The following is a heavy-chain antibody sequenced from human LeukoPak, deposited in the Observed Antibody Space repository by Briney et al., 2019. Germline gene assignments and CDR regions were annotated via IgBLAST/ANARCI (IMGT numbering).Heavy chain of an antibody. J-gene: IGHJ4*02. D-gene: IGHD3-22*01. CDR3: ARDAGYYDSSGLPY. V-gene: IGHV3-21*01. CDR2: ISSSSSYI. CDR1: GFTFSRYS. Sequence: GGSLRLSCAASGFTFSRYSMNWARQAPGKGLEWVSSISSSSSYIYYADSVKGRFTISRDNAKNSLYLQMNSLRAEDTAVYYCARDAGYYDSSGLPYWGQGTLVTVSS.